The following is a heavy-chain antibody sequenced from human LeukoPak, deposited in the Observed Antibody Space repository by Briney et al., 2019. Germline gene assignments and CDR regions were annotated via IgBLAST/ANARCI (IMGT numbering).Heavy chain of an antibody. CDR2: ISGSGGST. CDR3: SHYDILTGYVFDP. CDR1: GFTFSSDA. D-gene: IGHD3-9*01. J-gene: IGHJ5*02. V-gene: IGHV3-23*01. Sequence: TGGSLRLSCAASGFTFSSDAMSWVRQAPGKGLEWVSAISGSGGSTYYADSVKGRFTISRDNSKNTLYLQMNSQRAEDTAVYYCSHYDILTGYVFDPWGKGTLVTVSS.